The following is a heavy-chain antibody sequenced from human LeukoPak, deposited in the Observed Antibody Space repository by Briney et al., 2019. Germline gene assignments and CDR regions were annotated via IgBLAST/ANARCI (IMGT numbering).Heavy chain of an antibody. V-gene: IGHV3-30*02. CDR3: AKERGWTAAFDI. J-gene: IGHJ3*02. CDR1: GFTFSSYG. D-gene: IGHD6-19*01. Sequence: GGSLRFSCAASGFTFSSYGMHWVRQAPGKGLEWVAFIRYDGSNKYYADSVKGRFTISRDNSKNTLYLQMNSLRAEDTAVYYCAKERGWTAAFDIWGQGTMVTVSS. CDR2: IRYDGSNK.